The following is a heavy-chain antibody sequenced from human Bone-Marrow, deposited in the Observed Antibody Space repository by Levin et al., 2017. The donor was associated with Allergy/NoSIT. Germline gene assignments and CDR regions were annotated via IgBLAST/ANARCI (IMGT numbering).Heavy chain of an antibody. CDR3: ARSPSGTGYCTNGVCYRGHYYYGMDV. V-gene: IGHV4-59*01. CDR1: GGSISSYY. J-gene: IGHJ6*02. D-gene: IGHD2-8*01. Sequence: PSETLSLTCTVSGGSISSYYWSWIRQPPGKGLEWIGYIYYSGSTNYNPSLKSRVTISVDTSKNQFSLKLSSVTAADTAVYYCARSPSGTGYCTNGVCYRGHYYYGMDVWGQGTTVTVSS. CDR2: IYYSGST.